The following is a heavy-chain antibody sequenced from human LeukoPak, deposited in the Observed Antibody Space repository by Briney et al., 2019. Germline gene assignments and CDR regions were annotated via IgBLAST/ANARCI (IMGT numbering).Heavy chain of an antibody. J-gene: IGHJ4*02. Sequence: GGSLRLSCAASGFTFSDYYMSWIRQAPGKGLEWVSYLSGSSNYINYADSVKGRFTISRDNAKNSLYLQMNSLRAEDTAVYYCARTYYESSGHDYWGQGTLVTVSS. CDR1: GFTFSDYY. D-gene: IGHD3-22*01. CDR3: ARTYYESSGHDY. V-gene: IGHV3-11*03. CDR2: LSGSSNYI.